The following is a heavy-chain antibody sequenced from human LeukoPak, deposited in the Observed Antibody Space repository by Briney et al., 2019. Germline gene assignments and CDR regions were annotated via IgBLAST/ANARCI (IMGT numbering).Heavy chain of an antibody. V-gene: IGHV3-30*18. J-gene: IGHJ5*02. Sequence: PGGSLRLSCAASGFTFSSYGMHWVRQAPGKGLEWVAVISYDGSNKYYADSVKGRFTISRDNSKNTLYLQMNSLRAEDTAVYYCAKGGYYDILTGGDPWGQGTLVTVSS. CDR3: AKGGYYDILTGGDP. D-gene: IGHD3-9*01. CDR1: GFTFSSYG. CDR2: ISYDGSNK.